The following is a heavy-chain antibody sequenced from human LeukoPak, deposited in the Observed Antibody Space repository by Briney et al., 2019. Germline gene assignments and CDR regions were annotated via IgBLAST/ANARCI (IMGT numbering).Heavy chain of an antibody. CDR1: GFTLSSYS. D-gene: IGHD2-15*01. CDR3: ARVLRYCSGGNCYSGGLGYMDV. J-gene: IGHJ6*03. V-gene: IGHV3-21*04. Sequence: GGSLRLSCAASGFTLSSYSMNWVRQAPGKGLEWVSSISSSGNYIYYADSMKGRFTISRDNAKNSLFLQMNSLRAEDTAVYYCARVLRYCSGGNCYSGGLGYMDVWGKGTTVTISS. CDR2: ISSSGNYI.